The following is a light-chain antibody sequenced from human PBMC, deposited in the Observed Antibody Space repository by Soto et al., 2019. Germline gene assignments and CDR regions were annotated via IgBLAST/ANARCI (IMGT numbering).Light chain of an antibody. J-gene: IGKJ1*01. CDR1: QSVSTNY. Sequence: EIVLTQSPCTLSLSPGEGATLSCRASQSVSTNYFAWYQQKPGQAPRLLIYGASTRATGIPDRFSGSGSGTDFTLTISRLEPEDFAVYYCQQYGSTSWTFGQGTKVEIK. CDR3: QQYGSTSWT. CDR2: GAS. V-gene: IGKV3-20*01.